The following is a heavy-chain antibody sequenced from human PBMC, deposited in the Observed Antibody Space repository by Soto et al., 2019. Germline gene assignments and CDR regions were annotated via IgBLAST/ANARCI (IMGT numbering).Heavy chain of an antibody. CDR2: IYYSGST. D-gene: IGHD1-1*01. J-gene: IGHJ4*02. CDR3: ARVRSTGPNFDY. CDR1: GGSISSGGYY. Sequence: QVQLQESGPGLVKPSQTLSLTCTVSGGSISSGGYYWSWIRQHQGKGLEWIGYIYYSGSTYYNPTLKSRDTISVDTSKNQFSLKLSSVTAADPAVYYCARVRSTGPNFDYWGQGTLVTVS. V-gene: IGHV4-31*03.